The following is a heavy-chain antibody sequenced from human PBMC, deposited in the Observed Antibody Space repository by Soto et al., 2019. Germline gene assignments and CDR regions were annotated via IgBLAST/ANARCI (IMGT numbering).Heavy chain of an antibody. V-gene: IGHV4-61*01. D-gene: IGHD2-8*01. CDR1: GGSVSSVSYY. Sequence: QVQLQESGPGLVKPSETLSLTCTVSGGSVSSVSYYWSWIRQPPGKGLEWIGYIYYSGSTNYNPSLKSRITMSVDTAKKPFSLKLSYVTAADTAVYYCARYCTSCTCPGFDPWGQGTLVTVSS. CDR2: IYYSGST. J-gene: IGHJ5*02. CDR3: ARYCTSCTCPGFDP.